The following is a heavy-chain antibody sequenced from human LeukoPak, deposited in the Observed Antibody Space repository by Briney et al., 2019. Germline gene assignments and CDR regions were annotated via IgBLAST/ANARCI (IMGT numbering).Heavy chain of an antibody. D-gene: IGHD6-13*01. CDR1: GYSFTSYW. V-gene: IGHV5-51*01. CDR2: IYPGDSDT. Sequence: GESLKISCKGSGYSFTSYWIGWVRQMPGKGLEWMGIIYPGDSDTRYSPSFQGLVTISADKSISTAYLQWSSLKASDTAMYYCARRGSSWYGTTASIDYWGQGTLVTVSS. J-gene: IGHJ4*02. CDR3: ARRGSSWYGTTASIDY.